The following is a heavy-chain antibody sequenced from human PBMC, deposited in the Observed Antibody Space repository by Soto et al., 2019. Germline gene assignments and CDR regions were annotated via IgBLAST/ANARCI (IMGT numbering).Heavy chain of an antibody. CDR2: ISGGGTT. D-gene: IGHD6-19*01. J-gene: IGHJ4*02. V-gene: IGHV3-23*01. CDR3: ARVRGYSSGSYYFDF. Sequence: PGGSLSLSCSASGFTFSCYAMSWVRQFPGKGLEWVSTISGGGTTYYADSVRGRFTLSRDKSKNTLYLQMDSLRAEDTAVYYCARVRGYSSGSYYFDFWGQGTLVTVSS. CDR1: GFTFSCYA.